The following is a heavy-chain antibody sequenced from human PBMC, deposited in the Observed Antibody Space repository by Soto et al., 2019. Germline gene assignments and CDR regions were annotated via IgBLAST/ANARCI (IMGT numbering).Heavy chain of an antibody. Sequence: SETLSLTCAVYGGSFSGYYWSWIRQPPGKGLEWIGEINHSGSTNYNPSLKSRVTISVDTSKNQFSLKLSSVTAADTAVYYCARLKRMYYDFWSGYDYWGQGTLVTVSS. J-gene: IGHJ4*02. CDR2: INHSGST. V-gene: IGHV4-34*01. CDR1: GGSFSGYY. CDR3: ARLKRMYYDFWSGYDY. D-gene: IGHD3-3*01.